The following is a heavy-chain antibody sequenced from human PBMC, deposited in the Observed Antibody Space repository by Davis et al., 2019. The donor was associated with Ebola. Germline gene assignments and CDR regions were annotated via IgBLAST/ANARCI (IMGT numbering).Heavy chain of an antibody. Sequence: PGGSLRLSCIVSGGSISSGGYYWSWIRQPPGKGLEWIGEINHSGSTNYNPSLKGRVTISVDTSKNQFSLKLSSVTAADTAVYYCARGQVDTAMPYYFDYWGQGTLVTVSS. J-gene: IGHJ4*02. V-gene: IGHV4-39*07. CDR2: INHSGST. CDR3: ARGQVDTAMPYYFDY. CDR1: GGSISSGGYY. D-gene: IGHD5-18*01.